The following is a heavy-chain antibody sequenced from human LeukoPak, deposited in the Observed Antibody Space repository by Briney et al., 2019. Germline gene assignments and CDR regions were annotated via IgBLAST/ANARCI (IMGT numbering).Heavy chain of an antibody. V-gene: IGHV3-9*01. Sequence: GGSLRLSCAASGFTFDDYAMHWVRQAPGKGLEWVSGISWNSGSIGYADSVKGRFTISRDNAKNSLYLQMNSLRAEDTALYYCAKDIGYLDWLLPDYWGQGTLVTVSS. CDR2: ISWNSGSI. J-gene: IGHJ4*02. CDR1: GFTFDDYA. D-gene: IGHD3-9*01. CDR3: AKDIGYLDWLLPDY.